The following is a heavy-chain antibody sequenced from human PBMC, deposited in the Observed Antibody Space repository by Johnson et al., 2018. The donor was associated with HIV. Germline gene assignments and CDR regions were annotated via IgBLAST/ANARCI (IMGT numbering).Heavy chain of an antibody. J-gene: IGHJ3*02. CDR2: ISGSGGST. CDR3: AKGRDSSSWYLAGAFDI. D-gene: IGHD6-13*01. CDR1: GFAFSSYA. Sequence: VQLVESGGGLVQPGGSLRLSCAASGFAFSSYAMTWVRHAPGKGLEWVSSISGSGGSTYYADSVKGQFTISRDNSKNTLYLQMSSLRAEDTAIYYCAKGRDSSSWYLAGAFDIWGQGTMVTVSS. V-gene: IGHV3-23*04.